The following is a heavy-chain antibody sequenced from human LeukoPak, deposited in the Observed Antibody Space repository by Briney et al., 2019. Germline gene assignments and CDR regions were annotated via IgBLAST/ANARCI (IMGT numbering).Heavy chain of an antibody. CDR1: GGSISSSSYY. CDR3: ARHRAVDFLWAFDI. Sequence: PSETLSLTCSVSGGSISSSSYYWDWIRQPPGQGLEWIGSIYYSGSTYYNLSLKSRVTISVDTSKNQFSLKLSSVTAADTAVYYCARHRAVDFLWAFDIWGQGTMVTVSS. CDR2: IYYSGST. D-gene: IGHD6-19*01. V-gene: IGHV4-39*01. J-gene: IGHJ3*02.